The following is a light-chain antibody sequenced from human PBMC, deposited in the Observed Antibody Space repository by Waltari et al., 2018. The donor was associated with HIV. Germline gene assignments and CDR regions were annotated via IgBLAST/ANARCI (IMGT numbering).Light chain of an antibody. CDR1: QSVSSN. CDR3: QQYNNWLT. Sequence: EIVMTQSPATLSVSPGESATLSCRASQSVSSNLAWYQQKPGQAPRVLIYGASTRATGIPASFSGSGPGTEFTLTISSLQSEAFALYYCQQYNNWLTFGGGTKVEIK. CDR2: GAS. J-gene: IGKJ4*01. V-gene: IGKV3-15*01.